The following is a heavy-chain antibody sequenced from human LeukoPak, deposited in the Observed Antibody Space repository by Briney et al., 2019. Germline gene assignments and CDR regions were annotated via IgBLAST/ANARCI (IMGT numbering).Heavy chain of an antibody. CDR1: GYSFTSYW. D-gene: IGHD3-9*01. CDR3: ARRNSRYFDSLDY. Sequence: GESLKISCKGFGYSFTSYWIGWVRQMPGKGLEWMGIIYPGDSDTRYSPSFQGQVTISADKSISTAYLQWSSLKASDTAMYYCARRNSRYFDSLDYWGQGTLVTVSS. V-gene: IGHV5-51*01. J-gene: IGHJ4*02. CDR2: IYPGDSDT.